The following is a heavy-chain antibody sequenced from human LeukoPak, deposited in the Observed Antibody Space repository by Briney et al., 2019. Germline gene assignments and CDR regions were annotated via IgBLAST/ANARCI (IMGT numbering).Heavy chain of an antibody. CDR2: IYYSGDT. Sequence: SETLSLTCTVSGGSVRSGGYYWSWIRPPPGKGLGWMGYIYYSGDTNYNPSLKRRVTISVDTSKNQVSLRLSSVTAADTAVYYCAKADTYYYDNSGYPNGFDAWGQGTPVTVSS. V-gene: IGHV4-61*08. CDR3: AKADTYYYDNSGYPNGFDA. J-gene: IGHJ5*02. CDR1: GGSVRSGGYY. D-gene: IGHD3-22*01.